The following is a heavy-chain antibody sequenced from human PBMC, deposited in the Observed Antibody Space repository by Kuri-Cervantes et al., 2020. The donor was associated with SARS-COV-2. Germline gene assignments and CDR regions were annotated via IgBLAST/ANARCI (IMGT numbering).Heavy chain of an antibody. CDR3: AAELGVVITHFGY. CDR1: GYTFTSYG. V-gene: IGHV1-18*01. J-gene: IGHJ4*02. CDR2: ISAYNGNT. D-gene: IGHD3-22*01. Sequence: ASVKVSCKASGYTFTSYGISWVRQAPGQGLEWMGWISAYNGNTNYAQKLQGRVTITADESTSTAYMELSSLRSEDTAVYYCAAELGVVITHFGYWGQGTLVTVSS.